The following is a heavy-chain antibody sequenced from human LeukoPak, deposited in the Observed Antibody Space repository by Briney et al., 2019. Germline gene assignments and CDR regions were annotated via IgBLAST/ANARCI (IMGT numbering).Heavy chain of an antibody. Sequence: GLSLHRSSQGSHYSFTNYWIRCARPTPGKGLDWRGTIFPGDSDTRYSPSFQGQVTISADKSISTAYLQWSSLKASDTAMYFCSTYAGSYSKYFQHWGQGTLVTVSS. D-gene: IGHD3-10*01. CDR3: STYAGSYSKYFQH. J-gene: IGHJ1*01. CDR1: HYSFTNYW. V-gene: IGHV5-51*01. CDR2: IFPGDSDT.